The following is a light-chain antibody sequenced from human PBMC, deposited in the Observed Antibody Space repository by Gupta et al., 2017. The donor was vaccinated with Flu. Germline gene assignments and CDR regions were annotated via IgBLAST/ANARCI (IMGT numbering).Light chain of an antibody. Sequence: HSDLRQPASGSGSPEPSITISCTGTSSDVGRYNYVSWYQQHPAKAPKLMIYEVSNRPAGVSTRFSGSKSGSTASLTISGLQAEDEGDYYCSSYTSSITYVFGTGTKVTVL. CDR1: SSDVGRYNY. CDR2: EVS. V-gene: IGLV2-14*01. J-gene: IGLJ1*01. CDR3: SSYTSSITYV.